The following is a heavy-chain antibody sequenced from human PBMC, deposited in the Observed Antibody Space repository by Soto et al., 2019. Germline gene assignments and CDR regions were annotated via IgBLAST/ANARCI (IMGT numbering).Heavy chain of an antibody. CDR1: GFTLSSYG. V-gene: IGHV3-30*18. CDR3: AKTGLRYYYYGMDV. CDR2: ISYDGSNK. Sequence: QVQLVESGGGVVQPGRSLRLSCAASGFTLSSYGMHWVRQAPGKGLEWVAVISYDGSNKYYADSVKGRFTISRDNSKNTLYLQMNSLRAEDTAVYYCAKTGLRYYYYGMDVWGQGTTVTVSS. J-gene: IGHJ6*02.